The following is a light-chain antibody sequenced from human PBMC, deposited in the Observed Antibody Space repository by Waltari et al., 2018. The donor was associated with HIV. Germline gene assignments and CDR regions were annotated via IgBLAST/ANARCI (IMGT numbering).Light chain of an antibody. CDR2: THS. Sequence: DIVLTQTPLSLPVTAGESASISCMSSASRLDQDDGKIYLDWYVQKPGQSPRLLIYTHSHRATGVPNRISASGSDTDFTLEIRRVETEDVGIYYCMHRIEFPITFGQGTRLE. CDR3: MHRIEFPIT. J-gene: IGKJ5*01. CDR1: ASRLDQDDGKIY. V-gene: IGKV2-40*01.